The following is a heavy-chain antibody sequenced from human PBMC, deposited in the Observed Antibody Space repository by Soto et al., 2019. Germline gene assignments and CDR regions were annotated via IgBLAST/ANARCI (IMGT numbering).Heavy chain of an antibody. CDR2: ISFDGSNK. V-gene: IGHV3-30*18. D-gene: IGHD4-4*01. Sequence: GGSLILSCSVSGFTFSSCGMHWVRQAPGKGLEWVAVISFDGSNKYYVDSVKGRFTISRDNSKNTLYLQMNSLRAEDTAVYYCAKNTASSSNWPPDYWGQGTLVTVSS. J-gene: IGHJ4*02. CDR1: GFTFSSCG. CDR3: AKNTASSSNWPPDY.